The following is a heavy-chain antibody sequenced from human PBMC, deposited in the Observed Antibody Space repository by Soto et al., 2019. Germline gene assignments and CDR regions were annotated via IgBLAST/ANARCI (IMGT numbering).Heavy chain of an antibody. CDR2: IKSKTDGGTT. J-gene: IGHJ6*02. CDR1: GFTFSNAW. D-gene: IGHD2-2*02. V-gene: IGHV3-15*01. Sequence: RLSCAASGFTFSNAWMSWVRQAPGKGLEWVGRIKSKTDGGTTDYAAPVKGRFTISRDDSKNTLYLQMNSLKTEDTAVYYCTTDPHIVVVPAAIRGYYYYYGMDVWGQGTTVTVSS. CDR3: TTDPHIVVVPAAIRGYYYYYGMDV.